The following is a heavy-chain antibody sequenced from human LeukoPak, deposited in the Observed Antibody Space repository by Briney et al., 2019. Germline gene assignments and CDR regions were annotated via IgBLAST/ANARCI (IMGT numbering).Heavy chain of an antibody. V-gene: IGHV3-53*01. J-gene: IGHJ4*02. D-gene: IGHD3-3*01. CDR2: IYSGGST. Sequence: PGGSLRLSCAASGFTVSSNYMSWVRRAPGKGLEWVSVIYSGGSTYYADSVKGRFTISRDNSKNTLYLQMNSLRAEDTAVYYCARVYYDFWSGYYVDYWGQGTLVTVSS. CDR3: ARVYYDFWSGYYVDY. CDR1: GFTVSSNY.